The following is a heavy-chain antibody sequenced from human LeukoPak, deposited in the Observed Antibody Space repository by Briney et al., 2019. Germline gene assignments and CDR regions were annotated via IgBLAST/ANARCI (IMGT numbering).Heavy chain of an antibody. Sequence: GGSLRLSCAASGFTFSSYWMSWVRQAPGKGLEWVANIKPDGSEKYYVDSVKGRFTISKDNAKNSLYLQMNSLRPEDTAVYYCAREIGGKVGSYFDFWGQGTLVTVSS. CDR3: AREIGGKVGSYFDF. CDR2: IKPDGSEK. D-gene: IGHD3-10*01. V-gene: IGHV3-7*01. CDR1: GFTFSSYW. J-gene: IGHJ4*02.